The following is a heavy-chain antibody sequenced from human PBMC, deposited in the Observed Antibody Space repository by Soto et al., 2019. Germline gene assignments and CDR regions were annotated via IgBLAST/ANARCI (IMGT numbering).Heavy chain of an antibody. CDR2: ISSNSATI. CDR3: ARDVGYTYGPNYYYGMDV. Sequence: PGGSLRLSCAASGFSFSTHSMNWVRQAPGKWLEWVAYISSNSATIYDVDSVKGRFTVSRDNDKNALYLQMNNVRDDDTAVYYCARDVGYTYGPNYYYGMDVWGQGXTVTVYS. V-gene: IGHV3-48*02. CDR1: GFSFSTHS. J-gene: IGHJ6*02. D-gene: IGHD5-18*01.